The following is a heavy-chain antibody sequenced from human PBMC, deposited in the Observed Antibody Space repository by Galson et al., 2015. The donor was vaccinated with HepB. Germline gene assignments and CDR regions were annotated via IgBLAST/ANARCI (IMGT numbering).Heavy chain of an antibody. D-gene: IGHD3-3*01. J-gene: IGHJ4*02. V-gene: IGHV3-21*01. CDR3: ARDGPFLEWLLMEGGLDTYFDY. CDR1: GFTFSSYS. CDR2: ISSSSSYI. Sequence: SLRLSCAASGFTFSSYSMNWVRQAPGKGLEWVSSISSSSSYIYYADSAKGRFAISRDNAKNSLYLQMNSLRAEDTAVYYCARDGPFLEWLLMEGGLDTYFDYWGQGTLVTVSS.